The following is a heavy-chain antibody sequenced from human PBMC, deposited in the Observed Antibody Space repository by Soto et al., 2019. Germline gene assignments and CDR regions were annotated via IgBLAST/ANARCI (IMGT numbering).Heavy chain of an antibody. D-gene: IGHD3-9*01. CDR2: ISGEGVTT. CDR1: GFPFSSYW. CDR3: AREYYGLLTCDYTDY. V-gene: IGHV3-74*01. Sequence: EVQLVESGGDLVQRGGSLRLSCAASGFPFSSYWMHWVRHTPGKGLAWVARISGEGVTTYYADSVTGRFTVPRDNAKNTLSLQISGLRAEDTAVYYCAREYYGLLTCDYTDYWGQGTLVSVSS. J-gene: IGHJ4*02.